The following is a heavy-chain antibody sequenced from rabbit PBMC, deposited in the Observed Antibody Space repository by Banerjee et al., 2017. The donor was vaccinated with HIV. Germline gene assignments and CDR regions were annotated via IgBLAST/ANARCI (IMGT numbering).Heavy chain of an antibody. CDR3: ARGSAYAGAGYAL. CDR2: IYAGSTGTT. V-gene: IGHV1S45*01. CDR1: GLDFSSSYW. D-gene: IGHD4-2*01. Sequence: QEQLEESGGDLVQPEGSLTLTCKASGLDFSSSYWICWVRQAPGKGLEWIACIYAGSTGTTYYASWAKGRFTISKTSSTTVTLQMTSLTAADTATYFCARGSAYAGAGYALWGQGTLVTVS. J-gene: IGHJ6*01.